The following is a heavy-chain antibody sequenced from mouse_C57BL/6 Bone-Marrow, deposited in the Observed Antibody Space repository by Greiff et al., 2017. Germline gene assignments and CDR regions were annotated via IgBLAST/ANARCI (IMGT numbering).Heavy chain of an antibody. D-gene: IGHD1-1*02. Sequence: VQLMESGAELARPGASVKMSCKASGYTFTSYTMHWVKQRPGQGLEWIGYINPSSGYTKYNQKFKDKATLTADKSSSTAYMRLSSLTSEDSAVYYCARRGGNYFDYWGKGTTLTVSS. CDR3: ARRGGNYFDY. CDR1: GYTFTSYT. J-gene: IGHJ2*01. V-gene: IGHV1-4*01. CDR2: INPSSGYT.